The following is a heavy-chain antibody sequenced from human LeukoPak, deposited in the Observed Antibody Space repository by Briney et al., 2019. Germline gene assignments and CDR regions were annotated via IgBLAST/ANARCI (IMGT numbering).Heavy chain of an antibody. CDR3: ARPRLRAYTRPFDY. V-gene: IGHV4-59*08. CDR2: IYNSGST. J-gene: IGHJ4*02. Sequence: PSETLSLTCTVSGGSISSHYWSWIRQPPGKGLEWIGYIYNSGSTNYNPSLKSRVTISVDTSKNQFSLKLSSVTAADTAVYYCARPRLRAYTRPFDYWGQGTLVTVSS. CDR1: GGSISSHY. D-gene: IGHD4-17*01.